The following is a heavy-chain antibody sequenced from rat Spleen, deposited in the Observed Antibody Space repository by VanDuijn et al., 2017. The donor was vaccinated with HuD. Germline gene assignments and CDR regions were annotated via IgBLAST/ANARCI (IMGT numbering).Heavy chain of an antibody. CDR2: IWTAGNA. CDR3: AREGKLGVRGYYFDY. V-gene: IGHV2-30*01. D-gene: IGHD5-1*01. CDR1: GFSLTTYT. J-gene: IGHJ2*01. Sequence: QVQLKESGPGLVQPSQTLSLTCTVSGFSLTTYTVHWVRQPPGKGLEWMGIIWTAGNADYNSALKSRLTISRDTSKSQVFLKMNSLQTEDTATYYCAREGKLGVRGYYFDYWGQGVMVTVSS.